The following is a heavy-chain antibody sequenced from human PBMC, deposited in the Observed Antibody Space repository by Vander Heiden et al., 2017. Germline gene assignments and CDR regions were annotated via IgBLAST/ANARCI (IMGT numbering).Heavy chain of an antibody. CDR3: ARDQYDSSGLGLFFYFYGMDV. D-gene: IGHD3-22*01. J-gene: IGHJ6*02. V-gene: IGHV3-30*04. CDR2: ISYDGSNK. CDR1: GSTLRSYA. Sequence: QVQLVESGGGVVQPGRSLRLTCAASGSTLRSYALHWVRQAPGKGLEWVAVISYDGSNKYYVDSVKGRFTISRDNSKNTLYLQMNSLRAEDTAVYYCARDQYDSSGLGLFFYFYGMDVWGQGTTVTVSS.